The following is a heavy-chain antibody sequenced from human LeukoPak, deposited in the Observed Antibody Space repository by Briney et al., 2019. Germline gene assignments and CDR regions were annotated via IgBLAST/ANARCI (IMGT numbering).Heavy chain of an antibody. CDR3: ARTSLLWFGEPMGYFDY. CDR2: INAGNGNT. V-gene: IGHV1-3*01. Sequence: ASVKVSCKASGYTFTSYAMHWVRPPPAQRLEWMGCINAGNGNTKYSQKFQGRVTITRDTSASTAYMELSSLRSEDAAVYYCARTSLLWFGEPMGYFDYWGQGTLVTVSS. D-gene: IGHD3-10*01. CDR1: GYTFTSYA. J-gene: IGHJ4*02.